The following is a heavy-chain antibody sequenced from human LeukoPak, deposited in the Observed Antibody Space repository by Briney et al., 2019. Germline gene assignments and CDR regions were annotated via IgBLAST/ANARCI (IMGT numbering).Heavy chain of an antibody. V-gene: IGHV3-30*18. CDR1: GFTFSNYG. CDR2: ISYGGSNK. J-gene: IGHJ6*02. Sequence: GGSLRLSCAASGFTFSNYGMHWVRQAPGKGLEWVAVISYGGSNKFYADSVKGRFTISRDNSKNTLYLQMNNLRAEDTAVYYCAKGLQGLGYYYYMDVWGQGTTVTVSS. CDR3: AKGLQGLGYYYYMDV. D-gene: IGHD4-11*01.